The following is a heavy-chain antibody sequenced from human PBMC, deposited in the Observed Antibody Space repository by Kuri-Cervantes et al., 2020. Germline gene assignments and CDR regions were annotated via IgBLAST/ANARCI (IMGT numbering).Heavy chain of an antibody. J-gene: IGHJ6*02. Sequence: GESLKISCAASGFTFSSYGMHWVRQAPGKGLEWVAVISYDGSNKYYADSVKGRFTISRDNSKNTLYLQMNSLRAEDTAVYYCAKDDYGSGSYDLYYYYHGMDVWGQGTTVTVSS. V-gene: IGHV3-30*18. CDR2: ISYDGSNK. CDR1: GFTFSSYG. D-gene: IGHD3-10*01. CDR3: AKDDYGSGSYDLYYYYHGMDV.